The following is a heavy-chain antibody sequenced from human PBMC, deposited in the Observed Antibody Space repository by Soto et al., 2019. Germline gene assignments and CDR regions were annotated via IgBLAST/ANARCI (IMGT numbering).Heavy chain of an antibody. CDR2: IRTISSAI. D-gene: IGHD2-15*01. CDR3: ARETPSFDS. CDR1: GFTSGDYP. J-gene: IGHJ4*02. V-gene: IGHV3-48*02. Sequence: QLVESGGGLVQPGGSLRLSCAASGFTSGDYPMNWVRQAPGKGLEWVSSIRTISSAIYFADSVRGRFTISRDNARNSLYLQMTSLRDEDTAVYYCARETPSFDSWGQGTLVTVSS.